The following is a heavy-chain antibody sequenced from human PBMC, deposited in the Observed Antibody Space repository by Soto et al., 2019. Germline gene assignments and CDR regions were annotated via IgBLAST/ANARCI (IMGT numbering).Heavy chain of an antibody. Sequence: PGGSLSLSCAASGFTFSSYGMHWVRQAPGKGLEWVAVISYDGSNKKYADSVKGRFTISRDNSKNTLYLQMNSLRAEDTAVYYCAKDFIGSSSGHCSGGSCFHYGMDVWGQGTTVTVSS. CDR3: AKDFIGSSSGHCSGGSCFHYGMDV. D-gene: IGHD2-15*01. CDR2: ISYDGSNK. CDR1: GFTFSSYG. V-gene: IGHV3-30*18. J-gene: IGHJ6*02.